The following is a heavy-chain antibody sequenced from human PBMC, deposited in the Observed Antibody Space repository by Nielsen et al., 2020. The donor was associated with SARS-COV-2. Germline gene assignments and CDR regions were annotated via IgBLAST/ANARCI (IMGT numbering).Heavy chain of an antibody. V-gene: IGHV4-39*01. D-gene: IGHD3-10*01. CDR2: IYYSGST. Sequence: SETLSLTCTVSGGSISSGGYYWSWIRQHPGKGLEWIGYIYYSGSTYYNPSLKSRVTISVDTSKNQFSLKLSSVTAADTAVYYCAIHFMASWFDPWGQGTLVTVSS. CDR3: AIHFMASWFDP. CDR1: GGSISSGGYY. J-gene: IGHJ5*02.